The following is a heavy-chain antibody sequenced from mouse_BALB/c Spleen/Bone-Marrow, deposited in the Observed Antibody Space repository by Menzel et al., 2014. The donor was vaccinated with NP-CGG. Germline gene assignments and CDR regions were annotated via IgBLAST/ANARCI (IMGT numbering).Heavy chain of an antibody. CDR3: SRERAY. Sequence: VQLFESGAELVKPGASVKLSCKASGYTFTSYYMYWVKQRPGQGLEWIGEITPSNGDTNFNEKFKSKATLTVDKSSSTAYMQLSSLTSEDSAVYYCSRERAYWGQGTLVTVSA. CDR2: ITPSNGDT. V-gene: IGHV1S81*02. J-gene: IGHJ3*01. CDR1: GYTFTSYY.